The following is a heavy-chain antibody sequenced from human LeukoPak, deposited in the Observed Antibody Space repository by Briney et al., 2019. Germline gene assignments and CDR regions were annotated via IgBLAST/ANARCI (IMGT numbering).Heavy chain of an antibody. V-gene: IGHV1-8*01. CDR1: GYTFTSYD. J-gene: IGHJ6*03. CDR3: ARGPMIVVAQGGYYYYMDV. Sequence: ASVKVSCKASGYTFTSYDINWVRQATGQGLEGMGWMNPNSGNTGYAQKFQGRVTMTRNTSISTAYMELSSLRSEDTAVYYCARGPMIVVAQGGYYYYMDVWGKGTTVTISS. D-gene: IGHD3-22*01. CDR2: MNPNSGNT.